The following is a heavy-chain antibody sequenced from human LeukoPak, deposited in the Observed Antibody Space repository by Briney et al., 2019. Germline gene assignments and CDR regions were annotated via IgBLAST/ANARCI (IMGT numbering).Heavy chain of an antibody. Sequence: SGGSLRLSCAASGFTFSSYEMNWVRQAPGKGLEWVSYISSSGSTICYADSVKGRFTISRDNAKNSLYLQMNSLRAEDTAVYYCARRRDGYDDYWGQGTLVTVSS. V-gene: IGHV3-48*03. D-gene: IGHD5-24*01. CDR1: GFTFSSYE. J-gene: IGHJ4*02. CDR2: ISSSGSTI. CDR3: ARRRDGYDDY.